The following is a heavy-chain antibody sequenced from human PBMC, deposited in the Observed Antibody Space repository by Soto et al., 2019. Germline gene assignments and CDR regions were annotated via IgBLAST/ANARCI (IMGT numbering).Heavy chain of an antibody. J-gene: IGHJ4*02. D-gene: IGHD1-26*01. CDR1: GYTFTSYG. Sequence: ASVEVSCEASGYTFTSYGISWVRQAPGQGLEWMGWISAYNGNTNYAQKLRGRVTMTTDTSTSTAYMELRSLRSDDTAVYYCARAPVLVGATTADYWGQGTLVTVSS. CDR3: ARAPVLVGATTADY. V-gene: IGHV1-18*04. CDR2: ISAYNGNT.